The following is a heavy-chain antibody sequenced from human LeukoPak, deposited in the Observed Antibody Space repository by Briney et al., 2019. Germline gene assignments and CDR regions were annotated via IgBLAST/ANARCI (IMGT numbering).Heavy chain of an antibody. D-gene: IGHD3-16*01. CDR1: GGSFSGYY. Sequence: SETLSLTCAVYGGSFSGYYWSWIRQPPGKGLEWIGEINHSGSTNYNPSLKSRVTISVDTSKNQFSLKLSSVTAADTAVYYCARVYRPRITVGGVKYYFDYWGQGTLVTVSS. CDR3: ARVYRPRITVGGVKYYFDY. V-gene: IGHV4-34*01. J-gene: IGHJ4*02. CDR2: INHSGST.